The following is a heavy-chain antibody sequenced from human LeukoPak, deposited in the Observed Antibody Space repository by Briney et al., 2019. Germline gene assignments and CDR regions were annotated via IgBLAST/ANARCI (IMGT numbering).Heavy chain of an antibody. D-gene: IGHD3-10*01. CDR2: INHSGST. J-gene: IGHJ5*02. Sequence: SETLSLTCAVYGGSFSGYYWSWIRQPPGKGLEWIGEINHSGSTNYNPSLKSRVTISVDTSKNQFSLKLSSVTAADTAVYYCARRSIHLITMVRGRGWFDPWGQGTLVTVSS. CDR1: GGSFSGYY. V-gene: IGHV4-34*01. CDR3: ARRSIHLITMVRGRGWFDP.